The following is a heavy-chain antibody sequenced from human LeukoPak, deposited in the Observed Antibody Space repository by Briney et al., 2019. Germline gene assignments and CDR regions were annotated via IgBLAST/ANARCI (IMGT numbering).Heavy chain of an antibody. CDR2: IYYSGST. J-gene: IGHJ4*02. CDR3: ARGTSHYTSGSYYNFFEY. V-gene: IGHV4-59*12. CDR1: GGSISSYY. D-gene: IGHD3-10*01. Sequence: SETLSLTCTVSGGSISSYYWSWIRQPPGKGLEWIRYIYYSGSTNYNPSLKSRVTISEDRSKNQFSLKLSSVTAADTAVYYCARGTSHYTSGSYYNFFEYWGQGTLVTVSS.